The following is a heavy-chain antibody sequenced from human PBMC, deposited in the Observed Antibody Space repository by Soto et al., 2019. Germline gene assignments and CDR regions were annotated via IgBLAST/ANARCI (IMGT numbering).Heavy chain of an antibody. CDR1: GYTFTSYY. CDR2: INPSGGST. V-gene: IGHV1-46*01. D-gene: IGHD6-13*01. Sequence: GASVKVSCKASGYTFTSYYMHWVRQAPGQGLEWMGIINPSGGSTSYAQKFQGRVTMTRDTSTSTGYMELSSLRSEDTAVYYCARRSAAGTYYYYGMDVWGQGTTVTVSS. CDR3: ARRSAAGTYYYYGMDV. J-gene: IGHJ6*02.